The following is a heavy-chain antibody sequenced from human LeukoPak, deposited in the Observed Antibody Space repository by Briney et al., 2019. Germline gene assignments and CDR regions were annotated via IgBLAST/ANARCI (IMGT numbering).Heavy chain of an antibody. V-gene: IGHV4-30-4*08. D-gene: IGHD3-16*01. CDR1: GGSISSGDYY. Sequence: SQTLSLTCTVSGGSISSGDYYWSWIRQPPGKGLEWIGYIYYSGSTYYNPSLKSRVTISVDTSKNQFSLKPSSVTAADTAVYYCARDRLGDPIDXWGQGTLVTVSS. CDR3: ARDRLGDPIDX. CDR2: IYYSGST. J-gene: IGHJ4*02.